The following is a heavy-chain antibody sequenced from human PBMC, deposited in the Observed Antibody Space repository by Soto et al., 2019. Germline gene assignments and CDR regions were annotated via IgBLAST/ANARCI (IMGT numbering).Heavy chain of an antibody. D-gene: IGHD6-19*01. CDR3: AKVGPGGSVADAFDI. V-gene: IGHV3-23*01. CDR2: ISGSGGST. J-gene: IGHJ3*02. CDR1: GFTFSIYA. Sequence: LRLSCAASGFTFSIYAKSWVRQAPGQGLEWVSAISGSGGSTYYADSVKGRFTISRDNSKNTLYLQMNSLRAEDTAVYYCAKVGPGGSVADAFDIWGQGTMVTVSS.